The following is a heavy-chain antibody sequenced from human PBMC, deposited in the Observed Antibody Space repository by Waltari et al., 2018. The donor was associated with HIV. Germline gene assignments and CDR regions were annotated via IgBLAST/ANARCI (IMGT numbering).Heavy chain of an antibody. CDR2: IRSKTYGGTT. CDR3: TKAVAGFYYFDY. Sequence: EVQLLESGGGLVQPGRSLRLSCAASGVGFGDYSMSWVRQAPGKGLEWVGFIRSKTYGGTTEYAASVKGRFTISRDDSKSIAYLQMNSLKTEDTAVYYCTKAVAGFYYFDYWGQGTQVTVSS. D-gene: IGHD6-19*01. V-gene: IGHV3-49*04. J-gene: IGHJ4*02. CDR1: GVGFGDYS.